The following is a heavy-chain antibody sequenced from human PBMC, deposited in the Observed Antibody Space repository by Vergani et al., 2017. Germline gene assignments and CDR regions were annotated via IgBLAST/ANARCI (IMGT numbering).Heavy chain of an antibody. J-gene: IGHJ4*02. V-gene: IGHV4-34*01. CDR2: INHSGST. Sequence: QVQLQQWGAGLLKPSETLSLTCAVYGGSFSGYYWSWIRQPPGKGLEWIGEINHSGSTNYNPSLKSRVTISVDTSKNQFSLKLSSVTAADTAVYYCARRKVRGVIITAPLDYWGQGTLVTVSS. D-gene: IGHD3-10*01. CDR1: GGSFSGYY. CDR3: ARRKVRGVIITAPLDY.